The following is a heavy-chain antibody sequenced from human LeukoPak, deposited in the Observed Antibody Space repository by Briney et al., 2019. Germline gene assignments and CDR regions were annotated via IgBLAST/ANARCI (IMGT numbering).Heavy chain of an antibody. CDR3: AKVDGTHYYYYMDV. J-gene: IGHJ6*03. V-gene: IGHV3-30-3*01. Sequence: GGSLRLSCAASGFTFSSYAMHWVRQAPGKGLEWVAVISYDGSNKYYADSVKGRFTISRDNSKNTLYLQMNSLRAEDTAVYYCAKVDGTHYYYYMDVWGKGTTVTVSS. CDR1: GFTFSSYA. CDR2: ISYDGSNK. D-gene: IGHD1-14*01.